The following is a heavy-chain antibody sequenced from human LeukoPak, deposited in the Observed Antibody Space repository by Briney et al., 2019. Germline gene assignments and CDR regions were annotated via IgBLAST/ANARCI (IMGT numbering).Heavy chain of an antibody. V-gene: IGHV3-30*02. Sequence: GGSLRLSCAASGFTFSSYGMHWVRQAPGKGLEWVAFIRYDGSNKYYVGSVKGRFTISRDNSKNTLYLQMNSLRAEDTAVYYCAKGSGWEMSYYYYYMDVWGKGTTVTVSS. D-gene: IGHD1-26*01. J-gene: IGHJ6*03. CDR3: AKGSGWEMSYYYYYMDV. CDR2: IRYDGSNK. CDR1: GFTFSSYG.